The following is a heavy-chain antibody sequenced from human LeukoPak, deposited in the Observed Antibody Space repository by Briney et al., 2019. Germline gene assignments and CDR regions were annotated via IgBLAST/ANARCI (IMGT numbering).Heavy chain of an antibody. Sequence: GGPVTLSCAASGYTFGSYAMSWVRQAPGKGLEWVSAISGSGGSTYYADSVKGRFTISRDNSKNTLYLQMNSLRAEDTAVYYCAKAPTAGYYDAFDIWGQGTMVTVSS. CDR2: ISGSGGST. V-gene: IGHV3-23*01. D-gene: IGHD3-9*01. CDR3: AKAPTAGYYDAFDI. J-gene: IGHJ3*02. CDR1: GYTFGSYA.